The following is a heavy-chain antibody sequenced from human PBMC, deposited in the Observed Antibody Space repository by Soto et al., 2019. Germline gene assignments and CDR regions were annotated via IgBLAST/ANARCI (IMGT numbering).Heavy chain of an antibody. J-gene: IGHJ3*02. V-gene: IGHV4-30-4*01. CDR2: IYYSGST. D-gene: IGHD1-20*01. CDR1: GGSISRCDYY. Sequence: TLSLTCTGSGGSISRCDYYWSWIRQPPGKGLEWSGYIYYSGSTYYNPSLKSRVTISVDTSKNQFSLKLSSVTDVDTAVYYCARVRHINAFDIWGKGTMVTVS. CDR3: ARVRHINAFDI.